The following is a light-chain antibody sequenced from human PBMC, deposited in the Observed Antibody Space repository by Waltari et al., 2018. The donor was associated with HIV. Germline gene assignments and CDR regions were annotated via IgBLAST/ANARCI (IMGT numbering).Light chain of an antibody. J-gene: IGKJ3*01. V-gene: IGKV3-20*01. CDR3: QQSDSSPPGP. CDR1: PPVSGRY. CDR2: GAS. Sequence: VSTPSPGTLSLSPGERATLSCRASPPVSGRYLSWDQQKHGQAPMLVSYGASSTDTGTPDRFSGRVSGTDFTLSSSTLDPEDFALYYCQQSDSSPPGPFGAGPKV.